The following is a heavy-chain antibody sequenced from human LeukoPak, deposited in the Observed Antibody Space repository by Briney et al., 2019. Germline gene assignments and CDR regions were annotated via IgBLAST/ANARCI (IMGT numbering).Heavy chain of an antibody. J-gene: IGHJ5*02. CDR1: GGSISSSSYY. CDR2: IYYSGST. CDR3: ARDLVLLWFGELSLSWFDP. V-gene: IGHV4-39*07. D-gene: IGHD3-10*01. Sequence: SETLSLTCTVSGGSISSSSYYWGWIRQPPGKGLEWIGSIYYSGSTYYNPSLKSRVTISVDTSKNQFSLKLSSVTAADTAVYYCARDLVLLWFGELSLSWFDPWGQGTLVTVSS.